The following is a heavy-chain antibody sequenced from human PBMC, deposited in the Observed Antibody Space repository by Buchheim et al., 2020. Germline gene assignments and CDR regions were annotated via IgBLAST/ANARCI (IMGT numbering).Heavy chain of an antibody. CDR3: AKDSGYCSSTSCYTYYFDY. J-gene: IGHJ4*02. D-gene: IGHD2-2*02. CDR1: GFTFDDYA. V-gene: IGHV3-43D*03. Sequence: EVQLVESGGVVVQPGGSLRLSCAASGFTFDDYAMHWVRQAPGKGLEWVSLISWDGGSTYYADSVKGRFTISRDNSKNYLYLQMNSLRAEDTALYYCAKDSGYCSSTSCYTYYFDYWGQGTL. CDR2: ISWDGGST.